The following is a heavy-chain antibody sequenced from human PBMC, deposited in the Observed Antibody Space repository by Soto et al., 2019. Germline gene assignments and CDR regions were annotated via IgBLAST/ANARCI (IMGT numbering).Heavy chain of an antibody. CDR3: ARDQSFDRSYYYGIDV. V-gene: IGHV1-18*01. Sequence: QVQLVQSGAEVKKPGASVKVSCKSSGYPFTHYGITWVRQAPGQGLEWMGWISPFNGNTNYGQTLQGRVTLTTDTYTSTVYMELRSLRSDDTAVYYCARDQSFDRSYYYGIDVWGQGTTVTVSS. CDR1: GYPFTHYG. D-gene: IGHD3-22*01. J-gene: IGHJ6*02. CDR2: ISPFNGNT.